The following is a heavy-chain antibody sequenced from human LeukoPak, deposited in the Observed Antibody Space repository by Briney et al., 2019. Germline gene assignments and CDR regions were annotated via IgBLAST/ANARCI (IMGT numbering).Heavy chain of an antibody. J-gene: IGHJ4*02. CDR1: GGSISSYY. D-gene: IGHD2-2*01. CDR2: IYYSGST. V-gene: IGHV4-59*08. CDR3: ASLSYCSSTSCYVGYFDY. Sequence: PSETLSLTCTVSGGSISSYYWSWIRQPPGKGLEWIGYIYYSGSTNYNPSLKSRVTISVDSSKNQFSLKLSSVTAADTAVYYCASLSYCSSTSCYVGYFDYWGQGTLVTVSS.